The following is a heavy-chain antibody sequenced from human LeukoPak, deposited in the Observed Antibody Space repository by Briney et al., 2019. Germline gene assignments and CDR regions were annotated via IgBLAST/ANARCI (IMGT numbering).Heavy chain of an antibody. CDR2: TSSVSSPI. Sequence: GGSLRLSCAASGFAFSIYSMNWVRQAPRKGLEWVSYTSSVSSPIYYADSVKGRFTISRDNAKNSLYLHMNSLRDEDTAVYYCARVVGPYYGMDVWGQGTTVTVSS. CDR1: GFAFSIYS. CDR3: ARVVGPYYGMDV. D-gene: IGHD1-26*01. J-gene: IGHJ6*02. V-gene: IGHV3-48*02.